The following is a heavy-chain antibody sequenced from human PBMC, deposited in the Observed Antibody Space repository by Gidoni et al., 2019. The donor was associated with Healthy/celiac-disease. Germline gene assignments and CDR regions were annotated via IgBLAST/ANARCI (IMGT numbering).Heavy chain of an antibody. CDR3: ARVGDTAMAYDY. D-gene: IGHD5-18*01. CDR1: GVTFRDYY. Sequence: VELVEAGEGLVKPGGSLRLAWAGSGVTFRDYYMSWIRQDPGEGLGWVSYISSSSSSTNYADSVKGRFPISRDNAKTSLYLQMNSLRAEDPAVYYCARVGDTAMAYDYWGQGTLVTVSS. CDR2: ISSSSSST. J-gene: IGHJ4*02. V-gene: IGHV3-11*05.